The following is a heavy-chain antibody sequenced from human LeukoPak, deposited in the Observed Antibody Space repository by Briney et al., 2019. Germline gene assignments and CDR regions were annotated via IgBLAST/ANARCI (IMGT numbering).Heavy chain of an antibody. V-gene: IGHV1-69*04. D-gene: IGHD4-23*01. CDR3: ARRDYGGSNDY. Sequence: SVTVSCKASGGTFSSYAISWVRQAPGQGLEWMGRIIPIFGIANYAQKFQGRVTITADKSTTTAYMELSSLRSEDTAVYYCARRDYGGSNDYWGQGTLVTVSS. J-gene: IGHJ4*02. CDR1: GGTFSSYA. CDR2: IIPIFGIA.